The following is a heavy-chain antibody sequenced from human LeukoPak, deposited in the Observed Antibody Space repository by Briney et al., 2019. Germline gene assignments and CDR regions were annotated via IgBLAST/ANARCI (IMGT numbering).Heavy chain of an antibody. CDR1: GFPFSRYA. D-gene: IGHD2/OR15-2a*01. J-gene: IGHJ4*02. Sequence: GGSLRLSCAASGFPFSRYAMSWVRQTPERGLEWVSVISGSDGSRYYADSVKGRFTISRDDSRNTVYLQMNNLRAEDAAVYYCAKQVSCDTTTCYSGMPPDYWGQGTLVTVSS. V-gene: IGHV3-23*01. CDR2: ISGSDGSR. CDR3: AKQVSCDTTTCYSGMPPDY.